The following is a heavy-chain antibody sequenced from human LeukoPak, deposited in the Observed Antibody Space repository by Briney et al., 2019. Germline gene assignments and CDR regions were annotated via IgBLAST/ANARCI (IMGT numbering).Heavy chain of an antibody. CDR1: GFTFKSYA. D-gene: IGHD6-6*01. V-gene: IGHV3-64*04. CDR3: AREYSSSSDY. CDR2: INTNGANT. Sequence: PGGSLRLSCSASGFTFKSYAMHWVRQAPGKGLEYVSSINTNGANTYYADSVKGRFTISRDNSRNTLYLQMNSLRAEDTAVYYCAREYSSSSDYWGQGTLVTVSS. J-gene: IGHJ4*02.